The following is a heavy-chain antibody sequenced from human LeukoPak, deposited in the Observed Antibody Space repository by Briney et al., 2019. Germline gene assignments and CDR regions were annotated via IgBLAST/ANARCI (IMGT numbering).Heavy chain of an antibody. D-gene: IGHD2-21*01. J-gene: IGHJ4*02. CDR1: GFTFSNYG. CDR3: ANHRVSYPY. CDR2: ISDSSDST. V-gene: IGHV3-23*01. Sequence: QSGGSLRLSCAASGFTFSNYGMSWVRQAPGKGLEWVSAISDSSDSTYYADSVKGRFTISRDNSKNTLYLQMNSLRADDTAVYYCANHRVSYPYWGQGTLVTVSS.